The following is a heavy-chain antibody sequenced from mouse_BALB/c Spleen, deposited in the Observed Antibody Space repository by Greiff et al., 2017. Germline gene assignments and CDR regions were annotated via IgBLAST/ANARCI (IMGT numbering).Heavy chain of an antibody. D-gene: IGHD2-1*01. CDR2: INPSNGGT. CDR1: GYTFTSYY. V-gene: IGHV1S81*02. Sequence: QVQLQQSGAELVKPGASVKLSCKASGYTFTSYYMYWVKQRPGQGLEWIGEINPSNGGTNFNEKFKSKATLTVDKSSSTAYMQLSSLTSEDSAVYYCTRTNGNYVDDAMDDWGQGTSVTVSS. J-gene: IGHJ4*01. CDR3: TRTNGNYVDDAMDD.